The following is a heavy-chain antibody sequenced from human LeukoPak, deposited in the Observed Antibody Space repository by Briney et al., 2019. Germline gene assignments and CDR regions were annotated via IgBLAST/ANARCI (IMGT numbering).Heavy chain of an antibody. V-gene: IGHV4-59*08. CDR1: GGALCIYY. J-gene: IGHJ4*02. CDR2: IYYSGST. D-gene: IGHD6-19*01. Sequence: PSETLSLTRSVSGGALCIYYWGCIRQPPGERLEWSVYIYYSGSTNYHPSLKSRVTISVDPSKSQFSLKLSSVTAADTAVYYRARHDVVGGTPVYFDYWGQGALVTVSS. CDR3: ARHDVVGGTPVYFDY.